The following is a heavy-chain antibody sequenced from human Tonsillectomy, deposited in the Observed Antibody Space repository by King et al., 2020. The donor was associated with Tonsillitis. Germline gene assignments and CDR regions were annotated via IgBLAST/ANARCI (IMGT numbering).Heavy chain of an antibody. CDR1: GFTFSSYG. V-gene: IGHV3-30*18. J-gene: IGHJ4*02. Sequence: QLVQSGGGVVQPGRSLRLSCAASGFTFSSYGMHWVRQAPGKGLEWVAVTSYDGSNKYYADSVKGRFTISRDNSKNTLYLQMNSLSAEDTAVYYCAKFATRAGYCSGGSCYPFDYWGQGTLVTVSS. D-gene: IGHD2-15*01. CDR3: AKFATRAGYCSGGSCYPFDY. CDR2: TSYDGSNK.